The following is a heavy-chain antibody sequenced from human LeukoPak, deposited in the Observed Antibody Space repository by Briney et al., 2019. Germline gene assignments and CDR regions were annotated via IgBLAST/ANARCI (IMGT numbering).Heavy chain of an antibody. CDR2: IYYIRTA. V-gene: IGHV4-30-4*02. Sequence: SETLSLTCSVSGDSISIGDYRWSWIRQSPGKGLEWIGYIYYIRTAYYNPSLRSRVALSADTSKNQFSLKLNSVTAADTAVYYCVRDHYYDSSGYTFRHWGQGTLVTVSS. D-gene: IGHD3-22*01. CDR1: GDSISIGDYR. CDR3: VRDHYYDSSGYTFRH. J-gene: IGHJ1*01.